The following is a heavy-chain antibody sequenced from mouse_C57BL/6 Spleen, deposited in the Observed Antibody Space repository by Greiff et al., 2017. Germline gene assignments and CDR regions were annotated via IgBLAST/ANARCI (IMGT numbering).Heavy chain of an antibody. J-gene: IGHJ4*01. CDR1: GFTFNTYA. D-gene: IGHD2-3*01. CDR3: VREGVYDGYYYAMDY. V-gene: IGHV10-3*01. CDR2: IRSKSSNYAT. Sequence: DVMLVESGGGLVQPKGSLKLSCAASGFTFNTYAMHWVRQAPGKGLEWVARIRSKSSNYATYYADSVKDRFTISRDDSQSMLYLQMNNLKTENTAMYYGVREGVYDGYYYAMDYWGQGTSVTVSS.